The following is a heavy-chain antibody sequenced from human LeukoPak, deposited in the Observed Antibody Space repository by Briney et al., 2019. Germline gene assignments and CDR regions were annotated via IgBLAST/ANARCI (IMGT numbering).Heavy chain of an antibody. Sequence: GGSLRLSCAASGFTFSDYYMSWIRQAPGKGLEWVSYISSSSSYTNYADSVKGRFTISRDNAKNSLYLQMNSLRAEDTAVYYCAKDIVVVPAAIDYYYYYGMDVWGQGTTVTVSS. V-gene: IGHV3-11*06. J-gene: IGHJ6*02. CDR1: GFTFSDYY. D-gene: IGHD2-2*01. CDR3: AKDIVVVPAAIDYYYYYGMDV. CDR2: ISSSSSYT.